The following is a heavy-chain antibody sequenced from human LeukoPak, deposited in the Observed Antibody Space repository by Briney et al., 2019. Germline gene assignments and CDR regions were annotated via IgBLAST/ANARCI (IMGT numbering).Heavy chain of an antibody. CDR2: ISSSSSTI. J-gene: IGHJ4*02. CDR3: ARDRQRAFDI. D-gene: IGHD3-9*01. CDR1: GFKFSSYA. Sequence: GGSLRLSCAASGFKFSSYAIHWVRQAPGKGLEWVSYISSSSSTIYYADSVKGRFTISRDNAKNSLYLQMNSLRAEDTAVYYCARDRQRAFDIWGQGTLVTVSS. V-gene: IGHV3-48*01.